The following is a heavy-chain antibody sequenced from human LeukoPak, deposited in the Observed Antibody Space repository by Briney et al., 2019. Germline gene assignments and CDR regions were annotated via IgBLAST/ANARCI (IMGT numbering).Heavy chain of an antibody. V-gene: IGHV3-23*01. Sequence: GGSLRLSCAASGFTFSSYAMSWVRQAPGKGLEWVSAISGSGGSTYYADSVKGRFTISRDNSKSTLYLQMNSLRAEDTAVYYCAKALITGTTYYYYGMDVWGQGTTVTVSS. J-gene: IGHJ6*02. CDR1: GFTFSSYA. D-gene: IGHD1-7*01. CDR2: ISGSGGST. CDR3: AKALITGTTYYYYGMDV.